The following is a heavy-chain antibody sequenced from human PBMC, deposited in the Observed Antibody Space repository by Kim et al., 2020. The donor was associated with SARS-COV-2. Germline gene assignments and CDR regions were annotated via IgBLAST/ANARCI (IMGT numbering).Heavy chain of an antibody. CDR2: IYYSGST. Sequence: SETLSLTCTVSGGSISSYYWSWIRQPPGKGLEWIGYIYYSGSTNYNPSLKSRVTISVDTSKNQFSLKLSSVTAADTAVYYCARGPRYYDILTGYLYNWFDPWGQGTLVTVSS. J-gene: IGHJ5*02. CDR3: ARGPRYYDILTGYLYNWFDP. CDR1: GGSISSYY. D-gene: IGHD3-9*01. V-gene: IGHV4-59*01.